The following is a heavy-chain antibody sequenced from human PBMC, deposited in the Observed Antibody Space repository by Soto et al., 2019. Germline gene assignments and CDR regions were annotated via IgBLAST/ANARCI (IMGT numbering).Heavy chain of an antibody. V-gene: IGHV3-30*18. J-gene: IGHJ4*02. CDR2: VSFDGSNT. CDR1: GSTFRNYG. D-gene: IGHD3-22*01. Sequence: QVHLVESGGGVVQPGRSLRLSCAASGSTFRNYGIHWVRQAPGKGLQWVATVSFDGSNTHYVDSVQGRFTISRDNSVNTVFLQMNCLRVEDTAVYYCAKDTHLCASSGYYGFDQWGQGTLVTVSS. CDR3: AKDTHLCASSGYYGFDQ.